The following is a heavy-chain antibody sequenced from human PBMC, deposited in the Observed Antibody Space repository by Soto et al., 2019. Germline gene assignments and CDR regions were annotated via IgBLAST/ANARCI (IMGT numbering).Heavy chain of an antibody. J-gene: IGHJ4*02. CDR1: GYTFTSYY. CDR2: INPSGGTT. CDR3: ARDEGYYYDSSGYYLPLDY. V-gene: IGHV1-46*01. Sequence: GASVKVSCKASGYTFTSYYIHWVRQAPGQGLEWMGIINPSGGTTDYAQKIQGRDTMTRDTSTTTVYMELSSLRFEDTAVYYCARDEGYYYDSSGYYLPLDYWGQGTPVTVSS. D-gene: IGHD3-22*01.